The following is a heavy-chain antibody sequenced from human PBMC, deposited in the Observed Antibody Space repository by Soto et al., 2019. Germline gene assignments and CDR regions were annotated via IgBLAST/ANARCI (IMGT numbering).Heavy chain of an antibody. J-gene: IGHJ6*02. CDR1: GYSFTRYG. V-gene: IGHV1-18*01. CDR3: ALVDVYVTPSPQDV. D-gene: IGHD3-16*01. Sequence: QVQLVQSGAEVKNPGASVKVSCKASGYSFTRYGIGWARQAPGQGLEWMGWINAYNGNTNYAQNLQGRLTLTTDTSTPTPYLESRTPRSTVTAIYYCALVDVYVTPSPQDVWGQGTTVTGSS. CDR2: INAYNGNT.